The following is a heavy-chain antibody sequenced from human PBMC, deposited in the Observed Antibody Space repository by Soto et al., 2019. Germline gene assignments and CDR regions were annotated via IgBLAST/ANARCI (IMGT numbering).Heavy chain of an antibody. D-gene: IGHD6-13*01. V-gene: IGHV5-51*01. J-gene: IGHJ4*02. CDR1: GYTFSNFW. CDR2: IYPGDHET. CDR3: ARSPRSSPYFDY. Sequence: GESLKISCXCSGYTFSNFWIGWVRQLPGKGLEWMGIIYPGDHETRYSPSFHGKVTISADKSFNTAYLQWNSLEASDTAFYFCARSPRSSPYFDYWGQGALVTVSS.